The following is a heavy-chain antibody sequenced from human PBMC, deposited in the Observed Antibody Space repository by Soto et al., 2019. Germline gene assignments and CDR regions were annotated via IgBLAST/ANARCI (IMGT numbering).Heavy chain of an antibody. CDR2: IIPILGIA. CDR1: GGTFSSYT. J-gene: IGHJ6*02. CDR3: ANLRGYYYGMDV. V-gene: IGHV1-69*02. Sequence: QVQLVQSGAAVKKPGSSVKVSCKASGGTFSSYTISWVRQAPGQGLEWMGRIIPILGIANYAQKFQGRVTITADKSTSTAYMERSNLRSENTAVYYCANLRGYYYGMDVWGQGTTVTVSS. D-gene: IGHD5-12*01.